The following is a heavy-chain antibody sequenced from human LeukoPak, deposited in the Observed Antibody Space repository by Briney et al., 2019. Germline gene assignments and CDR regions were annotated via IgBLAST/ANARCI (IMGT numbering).Heavy chain of an antibody. Sequence: GGSLRLSCAASGFTFSNYGMHWVRQAPGKGLEWVAVIAYDGSNEYYAEFVKGRFTISRDNSKNTLYLQMYSLRAEDTAVYFCAKDQGIAVAGTGDAFDIWGQGTRVTVSS. CDR1: GFTFSNYG. CDR2: IAYDGSNE. D-gene: IGHD6-19*01. V-gene: IGHV3-30*18. CDR3: AKDQGIAVAGTGDAFDI. J-gene: IGHJ3*02.